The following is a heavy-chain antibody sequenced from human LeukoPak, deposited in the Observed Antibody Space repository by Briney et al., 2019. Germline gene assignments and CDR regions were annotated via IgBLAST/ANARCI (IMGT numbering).Heavy chain of an antibody. J-gene: IGHJ4*02. CDR1: GFTFSNAW. D-gene: IGHD2-21*02. Sequence: GGSLRLSCAASGFTFSNAWMSWVRQAPGKGLEWVSSISSESTNIYYTDSVKGRFTIARDNAKNSLYLQMNSLIPEDTAVYYCSRDGSGSGDVWGQGTLVTVSS. CDR3: SRDGSGSGDV. CDR2: ISSESTNI. V-gene: IGHV3-21*01.